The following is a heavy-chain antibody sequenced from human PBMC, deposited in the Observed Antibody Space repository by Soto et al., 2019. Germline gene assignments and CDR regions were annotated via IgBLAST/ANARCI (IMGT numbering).Heavy chain of an antibody. Sequence: SVKVSCKASGFDFISSGIQWVRQARGQRLEWIGWIVVYSGQTHYEQKFQDRVTIARDTSTGTAYIEMTSLSSEDTAVYYCSSDLPDTAIGWFAWGHGTTVTV. CDR1: GFDFISSG. D-gene: IGHD2-15*01. J-gene: IGHJ6*02. V-gene: IGHV1-58*02. CDR2: IVVYSGQT. CDR3: SSDLPDTAIGWFA.